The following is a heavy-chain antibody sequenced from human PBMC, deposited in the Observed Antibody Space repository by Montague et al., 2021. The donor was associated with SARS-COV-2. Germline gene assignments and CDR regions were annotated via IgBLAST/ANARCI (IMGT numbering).Heavy chain of an antibody. J-gene: IGHJ6*02. CDR2: IKQDGSEK. CDR3: ARDMGTVTTEHYYYYGMDV. D-gene: IGHD4-17*01. Sequence: SLRLSCAASGFTFSSYWMSWVRQAPGKGLEWVANIKQDGSEKYYVDSVKGRFTIPRDNAKNSLYLQMNSLRAEDTAVYYCARDMGTVTTEHYYYYGMDVWGQGTTVTVSS. CDR1: GFTFSSYW. V-gene: IGHV3-7*01.